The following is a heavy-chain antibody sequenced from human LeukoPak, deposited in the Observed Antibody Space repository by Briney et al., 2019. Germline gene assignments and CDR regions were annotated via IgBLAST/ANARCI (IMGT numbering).Heavy chain of an antibody. CDR2: INPSGGST. Sequence: GASVKVSCKASGYTFTSYYMHWVRQAPGQGLEWMGIINPSGGSTSYAQKFQGRVTMTRDTSTSTVYMELSSLRSEDTAVYYCARAGPTIFGVDEPTEYFQHWGQGTLVTVSS. D-gene: IGHD3-3*01. V-gene: IGHV1-46*01. J-gene: IGHJ1*01. CDR1: GYTFTSYY. CDR3: ARAGPTIFGVDEPTEYFQH.